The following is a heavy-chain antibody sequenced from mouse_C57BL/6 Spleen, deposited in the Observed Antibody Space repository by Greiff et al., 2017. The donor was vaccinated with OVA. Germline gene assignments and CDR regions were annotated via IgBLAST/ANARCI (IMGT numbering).Heavy chain of an antibody. CDR3: ARGGELGRFDY. CDR1: GYTFTTYP. J-gene: IGHJ2*01. V-gene: IGHV1-47*01. CDR2: FHPYNDDT. D-gene: IGHD4-1*01. Sequence: QVHVQQSGAELVKPGASVKMSCKASGYTFTTYPIEWMKQNHGQSLEWIGNFHPYNDDTKYNEKFKGKATLTVEKSYSTAYLELSRLTSDDSAVYYCARGGELGRFDYWGQGTTLTVSS.